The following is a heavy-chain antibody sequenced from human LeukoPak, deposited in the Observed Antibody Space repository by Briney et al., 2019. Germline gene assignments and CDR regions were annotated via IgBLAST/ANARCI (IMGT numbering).Heavy chain of an antibody. CDR2: ISYDGSNK. J-gene: IGHJ4*02. Sequence: GGSLRLSCAASGFTFSSYGMHWVRQAPGKGLEWMAVISYDGSNKYYADSVKGRFTISRDNSKNTLYLQMNSLRAEDTAVYYCAKDSSSFYYFDYWGQGTLGTVSS. V-gene: IGHV3-30*18. CDR1: GFTFSSYG. CDR3: AKDSSSFYYFDY. D-gene: IGHD6-13*01.